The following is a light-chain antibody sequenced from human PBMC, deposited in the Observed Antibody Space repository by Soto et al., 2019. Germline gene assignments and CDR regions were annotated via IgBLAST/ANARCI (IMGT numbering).Light chain of an antibody. CDR2: DAS. CDR1: QDIKNY. CDR3: QHYDSVPCT. J-gene: IGKJ2*02. V-gene: IGKV1-33*01. Sequence: DIQLTQSPSSLSASVGDRVTITCQASQDIKNYLIWYQQKAGEAPNLLIYDASTLVTGVSSRFSGSGAGTEFSRTITNLQPEDIATYYCQHYDSVPCTFGQGTRLEIK.